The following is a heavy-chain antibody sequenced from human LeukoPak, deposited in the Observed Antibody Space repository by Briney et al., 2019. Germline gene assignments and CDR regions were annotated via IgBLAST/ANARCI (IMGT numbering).Heavy chain of an antibody. CDR3: ARGRWEVADY. CDR2: INHSGST. Sequence: SETLSLTCAVYGESFSGYYWSWIRQPPGKGLEWIGEINHSGSTNYNPSLKSRITISVDMSKNQFSLKLSSVTAADTAVYYCARGRWEVADYWGQGTLVTVSS. D-gene: IGHD1-26*01. J-gene: IGHJ4*02. V-gene: IGHV4-34*01. CDR1: GESFSGYY.